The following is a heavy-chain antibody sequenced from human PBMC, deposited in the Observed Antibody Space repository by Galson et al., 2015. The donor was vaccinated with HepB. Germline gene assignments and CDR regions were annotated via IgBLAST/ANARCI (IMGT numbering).Heavy chain of an antibody. D-gene: IGHD1-1*01. Sequence: QSGAEVKKPGESLKISCKGSGYSFTSYWIGWVRQMPGKGLEWMGIIYPGDSDTRYSPSFQGQVTISADKSISTAYLQWSSLKASDTAMYYCARPLPAEVGRGNVIPDAFDIWGQGTMVTVSS. J-gene: IGHJ3*02. CDR3: ARPLPAEVGRGNVIPDAFDI. CDR2: IYPGDSDT. CDR1: GYSFTSYW. V-gene: IGHV5-51*01.